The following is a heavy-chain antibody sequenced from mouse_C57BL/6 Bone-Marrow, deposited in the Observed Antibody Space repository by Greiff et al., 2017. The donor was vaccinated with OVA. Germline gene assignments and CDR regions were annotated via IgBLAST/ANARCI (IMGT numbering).Heavy chain of an antibody. CDR3: ASPGGSRYYAMDY. CDR1: GYAFSSSW. J-gene: IGHJ4*01. Sequence: QVQLQQSGPELVKPGASVKISCKASGYAFSSSWMNWVKQRPGKGLEWIGRIYPGDGDTNYNGKFKGKATLTADKSSSTAYMQLSSLTSEDSAVYFCASPGGSRYYAMDYGGQGTAVTVTS. CDR2: IYPGDGDT. D-gene: IGHD1-1*01. V-gene: IGHV1-82*01.